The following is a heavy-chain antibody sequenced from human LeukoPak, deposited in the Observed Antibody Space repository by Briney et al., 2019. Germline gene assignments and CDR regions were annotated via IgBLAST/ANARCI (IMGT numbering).Heavy chain of an antibody. CDR2: IKSKTDGGTT. D-gene: IGHD3-22*01. V-gene: IGHV3-15*01. Sequence: GGSLRLSCAASGFTFSNAWMSWVRQAPGKGLEWVGRIKSKTDGGTTDYAAPMKGRFTISRDDSKNTLYLQMNSLKTEDTAVYYCTTARERDYYDSSGYSDYWGQGTLVTVSS. CDR1: GFTFSNAW. CDR3: TTARERDYYDSSGYSDY. J-gene: IGHJ4*02.